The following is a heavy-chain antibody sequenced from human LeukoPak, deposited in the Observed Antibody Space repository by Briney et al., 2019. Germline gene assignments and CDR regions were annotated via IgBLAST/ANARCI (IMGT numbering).Heavy chain of an antibody. J-gene: IGHJ3*02. CDR1: GFTFSSYA. D-gene: IGHD6-19*01. Sequence: GRSLRLSCAASGFTFSSYAMHWVRQAPGKGLEWVAVISHDGSNKYYADSVKGRFTISRDNSKNTLYLQMNSLRAEDTAVYYCARSRWQWLSDAFDIWGQGTMVTVSS. V-gene: IGHV3-30-3*01. CDR2: ISHDGSNK. CDR3: ARSRWQWLSDAFDI.